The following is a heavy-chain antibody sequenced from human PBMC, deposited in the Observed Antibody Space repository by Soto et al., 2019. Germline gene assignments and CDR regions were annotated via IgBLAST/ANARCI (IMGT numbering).Heavy chain of an antibody. V-gene: IGHV1-18*01. CDR1: GYTFTSYG. D-gene: IGHD6-19*01. CDR2: ISAYNGNT. J-gene: IGHJ6*02. Sequence: ASVKVSCKASGYTFTSYGISWVRQAPGQGHEWMGWISAYNGNTNYAQKLQGRVTMTTDTSTSTAYMELRSLRSDDTAVYYCARVCLAVAGRCYYYGMDVWGQGTTVTVSS. CDR3: ARVCLAVAGRCYYYGMDV.